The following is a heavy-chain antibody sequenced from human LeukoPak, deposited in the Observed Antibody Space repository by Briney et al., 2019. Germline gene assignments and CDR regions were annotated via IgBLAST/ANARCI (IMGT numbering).Heavy chain of an antibody. Sequence: QTGGSLRLSCAASGFTFSSYAFHWVRQAPGKGLECISAISSSGGSTYYANSVKGRFTISRDNSKNTLNLQMGSLRAEDMAVYYCARDDFYYGMDVWGQGTTVTVSS. CDR2: ISSSGGST. CDR1: GFTFSSYA. V-gene: IGHV3-64*01. CDR3: ARDDFYYGMDV. J-gene: IGHJ6*02.